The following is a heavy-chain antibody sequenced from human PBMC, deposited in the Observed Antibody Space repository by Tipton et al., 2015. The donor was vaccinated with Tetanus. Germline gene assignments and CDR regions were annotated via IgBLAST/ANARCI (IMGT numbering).Heavy chain of an antibody. CDR3: ARVGPGGHFDY. D-gene: IGHD3-10*01. CDR2: IGTAGDT. V-gene: IGHV3-13*01. J-gene: IGHJ4*02. Sequence: SLRLSCAASGFTFSSYDMHWVRQATGKGLEWVSAIGTAGDTYYPGSVKGRFTISRENAKNSLYLQMNSLRAGDTALYYCARVGPGGHFDYWGQGTLVPVSS. CDR1: GFTFSSYD.